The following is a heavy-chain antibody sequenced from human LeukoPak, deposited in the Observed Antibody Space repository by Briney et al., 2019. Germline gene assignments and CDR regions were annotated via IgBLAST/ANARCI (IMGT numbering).Heavy chain of an antibody. J-gene: IGHJ4*02. Sequence: GGSLRLSCVVSGFTFSSCNMDWVRQAPGKGLEWVSYISSGSSTIYYADSVKGRFTISRDNAKNSLYLQMNSLRDEDTAVYYCAKESAYCGSDCRSLSDYWGQGTLVTVSS. CDR2: ISSGSSTI. D-gene: IGHD2-21*02. V-gene: IGHV3-48*02. CDR1: GFTFSSCN. CDR3: AKESAYCGSDCRSLSDY.